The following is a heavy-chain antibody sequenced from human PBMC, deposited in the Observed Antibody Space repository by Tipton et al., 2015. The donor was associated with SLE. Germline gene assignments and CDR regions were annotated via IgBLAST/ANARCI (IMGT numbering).Heavy chain of an antibody. J-gene: IGHJ4*02. Sequence: GSLRLSCAASGFTFDDYGMSWVRQAPGKGLEWVSGINWNGGSTGYADSVKGRFTISRDNAKNSLYLQLNSLRAEDTAVYYCAREETGGSAYYDSSEAFDYWGQGTLVTVSS. CDR3: AREETGGSAYYDSSEAFDY. CDR1: GFTFDDYG. CDR2: INWNGGST. D-gene: IGHD3-22*01. V-gene: IGHV3-20*04.